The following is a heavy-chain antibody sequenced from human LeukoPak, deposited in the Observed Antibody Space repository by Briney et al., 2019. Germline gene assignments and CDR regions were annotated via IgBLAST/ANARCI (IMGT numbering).Heavy chain of an antibody. Sequence: GGSLRLSCAASGFTFSSYGMHWVRQAPGKGLEWVAFIRYDGSNKYYADSVKGRFTISRDNSKNTLYLQMNSLRAEDTAVYYCARDPGYYGSGSYFLDYWGQGTLVTVSS. CDR3: ARDPGYYGSGSYFLDY. CDR1: GFTFSSYG. V-gene: IGHV3-30*02. D-gene: IGHD3-10*01. J-gene: IGHJ4*02. CDR2: IRYDGSNK.